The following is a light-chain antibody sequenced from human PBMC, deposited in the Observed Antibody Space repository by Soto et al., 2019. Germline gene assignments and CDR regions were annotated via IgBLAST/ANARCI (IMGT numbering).Light chain of an antibody. CDR1: LNVATN. CDR2: GAS. J-gene: IGKJ1*01. Sequence: TVRTQSPATLSMSPGDRAALSCRASLNVATNMAWYQQKPGQAPRLLIYGASIRATGVPARFTCSESGTAFTLTINILQSEDFAVYYCHQYNTGLRTFGRGTSVEV. V-gene: IGKV3D-15*03. CDR3: HQYNTGLRT.